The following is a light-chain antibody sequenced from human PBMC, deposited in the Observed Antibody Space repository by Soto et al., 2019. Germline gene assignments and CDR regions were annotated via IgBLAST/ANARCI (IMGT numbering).Light chain of an antibody. CDR1: QSVGNN. CDR2: ATS. Sequence: EIVVTQSPATLSVSPGERATLSCRASQSVGNNFAWYQQKPGQAPRLLIFATSTRATGVPARFSGSGSGTEFTLTICSLQSEDFAVYYCQQYGAWPLTFGGGAKVEIE. J-gene: IGKJ4*01. CDR3: QQYGAWPLT. V-gene: IGKV3-15*01.